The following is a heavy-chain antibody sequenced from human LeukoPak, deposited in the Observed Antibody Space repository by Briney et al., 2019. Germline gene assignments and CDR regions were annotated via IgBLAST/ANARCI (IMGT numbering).Heavy chain of an antibody. CDR1: GFTFSSYA. CDR2: ISGSGGST. D-gene: IGHD2-15*01. J-gene: IGHJ4*02. V-gene: IGHV3-23*01. Sequence: PGGSLRLSCAASGFTFSSYAMIWVRQAPGKGLEWVSGISGSGGSTYYADSVKGRFTISRDNSKNTLYLQMNSLRAEDTAVYYCAKGPYCSGGSCYSRWLDYWGQGTLVTVSS. CDR3: AKGPYCSGGSCYSRWLDY.